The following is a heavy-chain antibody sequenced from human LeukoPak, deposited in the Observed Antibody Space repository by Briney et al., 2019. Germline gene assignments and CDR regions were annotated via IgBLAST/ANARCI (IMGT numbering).Heavy chain of an antibody. V-gene: IGHV3-64D*06. CDR3: LTRDSSGL. J-gene: IGHJ4*01. D-gene: IGHD6-19*01. CDR2: VDSNGIST. Sequence: GGSLRLSCSASGFTISIYAMHWVRQAPGKGLEDVAAVDSNGISTYYTDSVKGRFTISRDSSKNTPYLQMSSLRPEDTAVYYCLTRDSSGLWGQGTLVTVSS. CDR1: GFTISIYA.